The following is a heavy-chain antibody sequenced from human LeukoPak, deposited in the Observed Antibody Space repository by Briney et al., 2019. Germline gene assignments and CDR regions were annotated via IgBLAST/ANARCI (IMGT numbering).Heavy chain of an antibody. CDR2: IWYDGSNK. CDR1: GFTFSSYG. D-gene: IGHD4-17*01. J-gene: IGHJ6*03. Sequence: GGPLRLSCAASGFTFSSYGVHWVRQAPGKGLEWVAVIWYDGSNKYYADSVKGRFTISRDNSKNTLYLQMNSLRAEDTAVYYCAGEYGDYGGLYYYYYYMDVWGKGTTVTVSS. V-gene: IGHV3-33*01. CDR3: AGEYGDYGGLYYYYYYMDV.